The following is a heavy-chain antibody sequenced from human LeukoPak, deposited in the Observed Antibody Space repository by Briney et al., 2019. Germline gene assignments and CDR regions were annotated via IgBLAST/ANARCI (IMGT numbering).Heavy chain of an antibody. D-gene: IGHD6-13*01. CDR1: GGAITNYY. Sequence: SETLSLTCGVSGGAITNYYWNWIRQAPGKGLEWIGYIYYSGSTNYNPSLKSRVTTSVDTSKNQFSLKLSSVTAADTAVYYCARASSSWLEWGQGTLVTVSS. V-gene: IGHV4-59*01. J-gene: IGHJ1*01. CDR3: ARASSSWLE. CDR2: IYYSGST.